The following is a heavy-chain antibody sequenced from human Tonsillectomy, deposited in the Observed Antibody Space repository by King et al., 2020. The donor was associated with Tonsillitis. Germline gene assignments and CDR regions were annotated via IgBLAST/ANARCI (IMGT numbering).Heavy chain of an antibody. CDR3: ARDYCSSTSCYYYYMDV. V-gene: IGHV1-18*01. CDR2: ISAYTGNT. CDR1: GYTFTSYG. D-gene: IGHD2-2*01. J-gene: IGHJ6*03. Sequence: QLVQSGAEVKKPGASVKISCKASGYTFTSYGISWVRQAPGQGLEWMGWISAYTGNTNYAQKLQGRVTMTTDTSTNPAYMELRSLRSDDTAVYYCARDYCSSTSCYYYYMDVWGKGTTVTVSS.